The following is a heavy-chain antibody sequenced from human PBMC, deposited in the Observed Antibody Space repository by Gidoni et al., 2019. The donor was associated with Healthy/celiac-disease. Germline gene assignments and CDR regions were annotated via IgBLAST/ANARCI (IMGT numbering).Heavy chain of an antibody. J-gene: IGHJ4*02. CDR1: GFPFSSYG. CDR2: ISYDGSNK. V-gene: IGHV3-30*18. D-gene: IGHD4-17*01. CDR3: AKDGNKVTTLEGVDY. Sequence: VQLVESGGGGVQPGRSLRLSCAASGFPFSSYGMHWVRQAPGKGLEWVAVISYDGSNKYYADSVKGRFTISRDKSKNTLYLQMNSLRAEDTAVYYCAKDGNKVTTLEGVDYWGQGTLVTVSS.